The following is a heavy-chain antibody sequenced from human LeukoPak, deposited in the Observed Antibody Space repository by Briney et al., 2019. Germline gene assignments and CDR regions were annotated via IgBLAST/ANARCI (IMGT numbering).Heavy chain of an antibody. CDR2: INPSGGST. D-gene: IGHD6-13*01. V-gene: IGHV1-46*01. Sequence: GASVKVSCKASGGTFSSYAISWVRQAPGQGLEWMGIINPSGGSTSYAQKFQGRVTMTRDTSTSTVYMELSSLRSEDTAVYYCARDSRIAAAGRYFDYWGQGTLVTVSS. CDR3: ARDSRIAAAGRYFDY. J-gene: IGHJ4*02. CDR1: GGTFSSYA.